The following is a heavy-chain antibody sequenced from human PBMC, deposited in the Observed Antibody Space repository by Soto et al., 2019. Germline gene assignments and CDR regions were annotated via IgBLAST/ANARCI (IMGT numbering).Heavy chain of an antibody. CDR1: GYTFTNHD. J-gene: IGHJ4*02. CDR3: ARGDQFGFGVDY. CDR2: MIPDSGRT. D-gene: IGHD3-10*01. Sequence: QVQLVQSGAEVKKPGASVKVSCKASGYTFTNHDINWVRQVPGQGLEWMGWMIPDSGRTGYAQKYQGRRTMTRNTSTSIAYAELSSLRNEDTAVYYCARGDQFGFGVDYWGQGTLVTVSS. V-gene: IGHV1-8*01.